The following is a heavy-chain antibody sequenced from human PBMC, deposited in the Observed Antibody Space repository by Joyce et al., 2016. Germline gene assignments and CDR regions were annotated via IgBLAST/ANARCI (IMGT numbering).Heavy chain of an antibody. J-gene: IGHJ4*02. V-gene: IGHV1-69*06. CDR3: VRGHYDYVWGSWRHIYFDY. CDR1: GGTFSTYV. Sequence: QAQLVQSGAEVKRPGSSVKISCKASGGTFSTYVINWVRQAPGQGLEWMGGVIPVFGTASYAPRFQGRVTVTADKSAGTAYMELSSLRSEDTAVYYCVRGHYDYVWGSWRHIYFDYWGQGTLVTVSS. CDR2: VIPVFGTA. D-gene: IGHD3-16*01.